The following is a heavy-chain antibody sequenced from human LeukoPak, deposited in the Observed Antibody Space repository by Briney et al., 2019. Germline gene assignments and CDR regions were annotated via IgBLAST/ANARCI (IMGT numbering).Heavy chain of an antibody. CDR1: GFTFSSYS. Sequence: PGGSLRLSCAASGFTFSSYSMNWVRQAPGKGLEWVSSISSSSSYIYYADSVKGRFTISRDNAKNSLYLQMNSLRAEDTAVYYCAREGVYSSSWSYYYYMDVWGKGTTVTVSS. CDR2: ISSSSSYI. D-gene: IGHD6-13*01. J-gene: IGHJ6*03. CDR3: AREGVYSSSWSYYYYMDV. V-gene: IGHV3-21*01.